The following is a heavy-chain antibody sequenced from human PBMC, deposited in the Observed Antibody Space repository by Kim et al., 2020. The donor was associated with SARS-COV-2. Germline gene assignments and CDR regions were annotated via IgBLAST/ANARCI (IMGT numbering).Heavy chain of an antibody. CDR2: INPSGGST. CDR3: AKEPSRIVVVPAAMWDYYYYGMDV. CDR1: GYTFTSYY. Sequence: ASVKVSCKASGYTFTSYYMHWVRQAPGQGLEWMGIINPSGGSTSYAQKFQGRVTMTRDTSTSTVYMELSSLRSEDTAVYYCAKEPSRIVVVPAAMWDYYYYGMDVWGQGTTVTVSS. D-gene: IGHD2-2*01. V-gene: IGHV1-46*01. J-gene: IGHJ6*02.